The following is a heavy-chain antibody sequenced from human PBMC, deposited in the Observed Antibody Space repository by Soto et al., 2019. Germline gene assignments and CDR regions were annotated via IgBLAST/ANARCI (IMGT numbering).Heavy chain of an antibody. CDR3: ASVSAAQYYYGMDA. J-gene: IGHJ6*02. CDR2: IDTTGSTT. CDR1: EFSFSTYW. V-gene: IGHV3-74*01. D-gene: IGHD2-15*01. Sequence: VQLVESGGGLVQPGGSLRLSCVASEFSFSTYWMHWVRQAPGKGLMWVARIDTTGSTTTYADSVQGRFTISRDNAKNTMYLQMNSVRDEDTAIYFCASVSAAQYYYGMDAWCQGTKVTVS.